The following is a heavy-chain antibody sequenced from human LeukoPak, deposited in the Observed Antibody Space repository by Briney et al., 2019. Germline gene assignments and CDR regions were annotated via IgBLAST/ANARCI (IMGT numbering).Heavy chain of an antibody. CDR3: ARDAGYCSGGSCYFNGMDV. CDR1: GFTFSSYA. CDR2: ISYDGSNK. D-gene: IGHD2-15*01. J-gene: IGHJ6*02. Sequence: PGRSLRLSCAASGFTFSSYAMHWVRQAPGKGLEWVAVISYDGSNKYYADSVKGRFTISRDNSKNTLYLQMNSLRAEDTAVYYCARDAGYCSGGSCYFNGMDVWGQGTTVTVSS. V-gene: IGHV3-30*04.